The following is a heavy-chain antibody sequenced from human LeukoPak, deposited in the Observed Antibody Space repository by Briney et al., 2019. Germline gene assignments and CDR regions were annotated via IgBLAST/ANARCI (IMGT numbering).Heavy chain of an antibody. CDR1: GFTFSSYG. V-gene: IGHV3-23*01. CDR2: NSTSGSDT. Sequence: GGSLRLSCAASGFTFSSYGMNWARQAPGKGLEWVSINSTSGSDTHYADSVKGRFTISRDNSKNTVYLQMNSLSAEDTALDYCAKASGGSGWYIPFDIWGQGTMVTVSS. D-gene: IGHD6-19*01. J-gene: IGHJ3*02. CDR3: AKASGGSGWYIPFDI.